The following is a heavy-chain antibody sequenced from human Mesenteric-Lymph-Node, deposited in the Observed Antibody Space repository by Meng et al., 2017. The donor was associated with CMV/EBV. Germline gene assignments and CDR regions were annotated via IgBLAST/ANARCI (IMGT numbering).Heavy chain of an antibody. J-gene: IGHJ6*02. Sequence: GSLRLSCTVSGGSISSYYWSWIRQPPGKGLEWIGYIYYSGSTDYNPSLKSRVTMSVDTSKNQFSQNLTSVTAADTAVYYCARDIDSSGYGYYGMDVWGQGTTVTVSS. CDR2: IYYSGST. CDR3: ARDIDSSGYGYYGMDV. V-gene: IGHV4-59*01. CDR1: GGSISSYY. D-gene: IGHD3-22*01.